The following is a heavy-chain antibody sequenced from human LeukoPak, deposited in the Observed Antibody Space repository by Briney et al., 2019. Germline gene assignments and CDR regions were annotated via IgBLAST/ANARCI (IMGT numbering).Heavy chain of an antibody. Sequence: GGSLRLSCAASGFTFGSYSMNWVRQAPGKGLEWVSSISSSSSYIYYADSVKGRFTISRDNAKNSLYLQMNSLRAEDTAVYYCARGEGAVAGTPGNWGQGTLVTVSS. CDR1: GFTFGSYS. D-gene: IGHD6-19*01. CDR3: ARGEGAVAGTPGN. J-gene: IGHJ4*02. CDR2: ISSSSSYI. V-gene: IGHV3-21*01.